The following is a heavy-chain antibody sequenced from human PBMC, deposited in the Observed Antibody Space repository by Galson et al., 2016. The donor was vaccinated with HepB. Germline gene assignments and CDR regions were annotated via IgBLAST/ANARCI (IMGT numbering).Heavy chain of an antibody. J-gene: IGHJ5*01. CDR2: IYYDGINK. V-gene: IGHV3-33*06. CDR1: GFTFSTYG. Sequence: SLRLSCAASGFTFSTYGMHWVRQAPGKGLEWVAVIYYDGINKYYADSVKGRFTISRDNSKNTLYLQMNSLRAEDTAVYYCAKERGVAVPNRPLDSWGQGTLVTVSS. CDR3: AKERGVAVPNRPLDS. D-gene: IGHD6-19*01.